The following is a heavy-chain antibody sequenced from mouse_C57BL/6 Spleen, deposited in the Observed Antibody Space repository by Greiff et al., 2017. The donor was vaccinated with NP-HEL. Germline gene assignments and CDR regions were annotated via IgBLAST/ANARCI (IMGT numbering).Heavy chain of an antibody. CDR3: ASSHYDGFAY. Sequence: VQLQESGPGLVAPSQSLSITCTVSGFSLTSYGVDWVRQSPGKGLEWLGVIWGVGSTNYNSAPKSRLSISKDNSKSQVFLKMNTLQTDDTAMYYCASSHYDGFAYWGQGTLVTVSA. CDR1: GFSLTSYG. J-gene: IGHJ3*01. V-gene: IGHV2-6*01. D-gene: IGHD2-4*01. CDR2: IWGVGST.